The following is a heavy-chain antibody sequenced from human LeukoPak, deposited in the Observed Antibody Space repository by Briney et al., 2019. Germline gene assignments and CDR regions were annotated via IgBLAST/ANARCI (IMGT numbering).Heavy chain of an antibody. CDR2: ISGSGGST. CDR3: ARSNGYYYYSDMDV. Sequence: GGSLRLSCAASGFTFSSYAMSWVRQAPGKGLEWVSAISGSGGSTYYADSVKGRFTISRDNSKNTLYLQMNSLRAEDTAVYYCARSNGYYYYSDMDVWGQGTTVTVSS. J-gene: IGHJ6*02. V-gene: IGHV3-23*01. CDR1: GFTFSSYA. D-gene: IGHD1-26*01.